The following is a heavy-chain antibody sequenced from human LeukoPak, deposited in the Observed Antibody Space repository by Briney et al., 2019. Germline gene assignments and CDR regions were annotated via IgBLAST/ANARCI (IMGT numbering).Heavy chain of an antibody. CDR1: GGSISSYY. D-gene: IGHD3-16*01. CDR3: ARGRLNGLGF. V-gene: IGHV4-59*01. CDR2: IYYTGST. Sequence: SETLSLTCTVSGGSISSYYWSWIRQPPGKGLEWIGYIYYTGSTDYNPSLKSRVAISVDTSKNQFSLKLSSVTAADTAVYYCARGRLNGLGFWGQGTLVTVSS. J-gene: IGHJ4*02.